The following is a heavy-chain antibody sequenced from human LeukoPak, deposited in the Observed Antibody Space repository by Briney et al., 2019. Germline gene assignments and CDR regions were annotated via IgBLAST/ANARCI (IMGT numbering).Heavy chain of an antibody. CDR2: TYYRSRWYN. D-gene: IGHD2-21*02. CDR1: GDRVSNNRAA. J-gene: IGHJ5*02. CDR3: ASSARGDALYNWFDP. Sequence: SQTLSLTCAIAGDRVSNNRAAWNWIRQSPSRGLEWLRRTYYRSRWYNDYALSVKTRITINADTSKNRISLQLHSVTLEDTAVYYCASSARGDALYNWFDPWGQGTLVTVSS. V-gene: IGHV6-1*01.